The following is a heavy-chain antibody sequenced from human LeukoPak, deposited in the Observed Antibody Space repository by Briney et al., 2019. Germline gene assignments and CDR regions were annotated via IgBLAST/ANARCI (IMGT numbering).Heavy chain of an antibody. CDR3: ARGDRYSSSWYEGSFDP. Sequence: GASVKVSCKASGYTFTSYYINWVRQATGQGLEWMGWMNPNSGNTGYAQKFQGRVTMTRNTSISTAYMELSSLRSEDTAVYYCARGDRYSSSWYEGSFDPWGQGTLVTVSS. CDR2: MNPNSGNT. D-gene: IGHD6-13*01. J-gene: IGHJ5*02. V-gene: IGHV1-8*01. CDR1: GYTFTSYY.